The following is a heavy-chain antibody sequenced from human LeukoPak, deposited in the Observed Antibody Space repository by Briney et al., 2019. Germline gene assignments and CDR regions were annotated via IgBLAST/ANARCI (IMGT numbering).Heavy chain of an antibody. D-gene: IGHD2-2*01. Sequence: SVRVSCKASGGTFSSYAISWVRQAPGQGLEWMGGIIPIFGTANYAQKFQGRVTITADESTSTAYMELSSLRSEDTAVYYCARLMEYCSSTSCSSADWGQGTLVTVSS. V-gene: IGHV1-69*13. J-gene: IGHJ4*02. CDR3: ARLMEYCSSTSCSSAD. CDR2: IIPIFGTA. CDR1: GGTFSSYA.